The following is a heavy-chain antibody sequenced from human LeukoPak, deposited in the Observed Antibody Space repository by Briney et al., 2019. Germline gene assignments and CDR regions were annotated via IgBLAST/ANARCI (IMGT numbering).Heavy chain of an antibody. CDR1: GGTFSSYA. Sequence: ASVKVSCKASGGTFSSYAISWVRQAPGQGLEWMGGIIPIFGTANYAQKFQGRVTITTDESTSTAYMELSSLRSEDTAVYYCARTANDLYCSSTSCYDIGWYYYMDVWGKGTTVTVSS. V-gene: IGHV1-69*05. J-gene: IGHJ6*03. CDR2: IIPIFGTA. CDR3: ARTANDLYCSSTSCYDIGWYYYMDV. D-gene: IGHD2-2*01.